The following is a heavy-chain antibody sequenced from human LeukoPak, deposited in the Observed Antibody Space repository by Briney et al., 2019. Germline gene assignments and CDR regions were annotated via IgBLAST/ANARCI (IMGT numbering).Heavy chain of an antibody. D-gene: IGHD5-18*01. J-gene: IGHJ6*03. Sequence: SVKVSCKASGGTFSSYAISWVRQAPGQGLEWMGGIIPIFGTANYAQKFQGRVTITADESTSTAYMELSSLRSEDTAVYYCARVSQDTAMVDCYYYMDVWGKGTTVTISS. CDR3: ARVSQDTAMVDCYYYMDV. CDR2: IIPIFGTA. CDR1: GGTFSSYA. V-gene: IGHV1-69*13.